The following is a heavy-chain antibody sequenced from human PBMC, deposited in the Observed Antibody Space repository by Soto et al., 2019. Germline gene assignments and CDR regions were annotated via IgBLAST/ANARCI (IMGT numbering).Heavy chain of an antibody. CDR1: GFTFSRYA. Sequence: PGGSLRLSCAASGFTFSRYAMSWVRQAPGKGLEWVSSISTSDHTTYYADSVKGRFTISTDNSNNTLYVQMNGLRVEDTAVYYCASSTTAVGGTTYYFDYWGQGALVTVSS. V-gene: IGHV3-23*01. J-gene: IGHJ4*02. D-gene: IGHD6-19*01. CDR3: ASSTTAVGGTTYYFDY. CDR2: ISTSDHTT.